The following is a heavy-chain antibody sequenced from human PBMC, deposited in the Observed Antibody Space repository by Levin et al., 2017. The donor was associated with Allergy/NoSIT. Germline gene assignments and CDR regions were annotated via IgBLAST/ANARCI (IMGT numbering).Heavy chain of an antibody. J-gene: IGHJ4*02. D-gene: IGHD1-26*01. CDR1: GFTFSGYA. Sequence: SCAASGFTFSGYAMNWVRQAPGKGLEWVSAISGSGDSTYYADSVKGRFTISRDNSKNTLYLQMNSLRAEDTAVYYCTKSASGSYYFHCDYWGQGTLVTVSS. CDR2: ISGSGDST. CDR3: TKSASGSYYFHCDY. V-gene: IGHV3-23*01.